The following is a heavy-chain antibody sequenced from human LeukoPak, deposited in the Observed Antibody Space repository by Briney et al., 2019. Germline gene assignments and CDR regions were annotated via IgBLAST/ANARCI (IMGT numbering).Heavy chain of an antibody. D-gene: IGHD2-15*01. CDR3: ARGSGRVAAALDY. Sequence: GGSLRLSCAASGFTFSSNYMSWVRQAPGKGLEWVSVIYSGGSTYYADSVKGRFTISRDNSKNTLYLQMNSLRAEDTAVYYCARGSGRVAAALDYWGQGTLVTVSS. CDR2: IYSGGST. J-gene: IGHJ4*02. V-gene: IGHV3-53*01. CDR1: GFTFSSNY.